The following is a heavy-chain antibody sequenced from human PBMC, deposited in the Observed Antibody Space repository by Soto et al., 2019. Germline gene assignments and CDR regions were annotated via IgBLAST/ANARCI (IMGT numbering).Heavy chain of an antibody. J-gene: IGHJ4*02. V-gene: IGHV4-30-4*01. CDR3: ARETESSGYLLYFDY. Sequence: QVQLQESGPGLVKPSQTLSLTCTVSGGSISSGDYYWSWIRQPPGKGLEWIGYIYYSGSTYYNPSLKSRVTISVDTSKNQFSLKLSSVTAADTAVYYCARETESSGYLLYFDYWGQGTLVTVSS. D-gene: IGHD3-22*01. CDR2: IYYSGST. CDR1: GGSISSGDYY.